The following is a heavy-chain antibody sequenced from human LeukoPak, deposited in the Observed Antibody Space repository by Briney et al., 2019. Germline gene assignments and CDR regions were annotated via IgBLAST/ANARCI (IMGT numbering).Heavy chain of an antibody. D-gene: IGHD1-26*01. CDR2: INHSGST. V-gene: IGHV4-39*07. CDR1: GGSISSSSYY. J-gene: IGHJ6*03. Sequence: SETLSLTCTVSGGSISSSSYYWSWIRQPPGKGLEWIGEINHSGSTNYNPSLKSRVTLSVDTSKNQFSLKLSSVTAADTAVYYCARRGRGYYYYMDVWGKGTTVTISS. CDR3: ARRGRGYYYYMDV.